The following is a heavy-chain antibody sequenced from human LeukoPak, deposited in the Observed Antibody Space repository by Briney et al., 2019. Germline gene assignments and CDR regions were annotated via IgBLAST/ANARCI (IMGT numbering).Heavy chain of an antibody. V-gene: IGHV3-20*04. CDR2: INWNGGST. J-gene: IGHJ4*02. D-gene: IGHD3-10*01. Sequence: SGGSLRLSCAASGFTFDDYGMSWVRQAPGKGLEWVSGINWNGGSTGYADSVKGRFTISRDNAKNSLYLQMNGLRAEDTALYYCATHSYYYGSGSYPHYLDYWGQGTLVTVSS. CDR3: ATHSYYYGSGSYPHYLDY. CDR1: GFTFDDYG.